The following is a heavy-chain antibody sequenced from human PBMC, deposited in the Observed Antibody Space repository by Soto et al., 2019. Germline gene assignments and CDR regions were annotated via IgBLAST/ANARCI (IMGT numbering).Heavy chain of an antibody. CDR1: GFSLTTTGMR. J-gene: IGHJ4*02. D-gene: IGHD1-7*01. CDR3: ARKTYWKYGYFDY. Sequence: ESGPTLVNPTQTLTLTCAFSGFSLTTTGMRVSWIRQPPGMALEWLARIDWNDDKFYSTSLKTRLTISKDTSKNKVVLRMTNMDHAETATYYCARKTYWKYGYFDYWGQGTLVTVSS. V-gene: IGHV2-70*04. CDR2: IDWNDDK.